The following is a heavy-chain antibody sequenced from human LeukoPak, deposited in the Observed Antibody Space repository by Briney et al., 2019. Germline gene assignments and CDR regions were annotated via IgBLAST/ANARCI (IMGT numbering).Heavy chain of an antibody. Sequence: ASVKVSFKASGGTFSRNAISWVRQAPGQGLEWMGWINPNSGGTNYAQKFQGRVTMTRDTSISTAYMELSRLRSDDTAVYYCASSSSGWPKHWGQGTLVTVSS. CDR2: INPNSGGT. J-gene: IGHJ4*02. CDR1: GGTFSRNA. D-gene: IGHD6-19*01. CDR3: ASSSSGWPKH. V-gene: IGHV1-2*02.